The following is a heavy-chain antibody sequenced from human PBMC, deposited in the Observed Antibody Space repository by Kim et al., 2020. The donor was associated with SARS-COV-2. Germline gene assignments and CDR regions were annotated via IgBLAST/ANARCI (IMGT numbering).Heavy chain of an antibody. J-gene: IGHJ3*02. V-gene: IGHV3-33*01. D-gene: IGHD2-21*02. CDR2: IWYDGSNK. CDR1: GFTFSSYG. CDR3: ARDSWLLPVDAFDI. Sequence: GGSLRLSCAASGFTFSSYGMHWVRQAPGKGLEWVAVIWYDGSNKYYADSVKGRFTISRDNSKNTLYLQMNSLRAEDTAVYYCARDSWLLPVDAFDIWGQGTMVTVSS.